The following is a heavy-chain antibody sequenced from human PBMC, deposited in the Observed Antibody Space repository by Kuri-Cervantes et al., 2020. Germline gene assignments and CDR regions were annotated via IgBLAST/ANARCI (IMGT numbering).Heavy chain of an antibody. Sequence: SVKVSCKASGYTFTSYDINWVRQAPGQGLEWMGGIIPIFGTANYAQKFQGRVTITADESTSTAYMELSSLRSEDTAVYYCAREGTYCSGGSCYATDAFDIWGQGTMVTVSS. J-gene: IGHJ3*02. CDR2: IIPIFGTA. V-gene: IGHV1-69*13. D-gene: IGHD2-15*01. CDR3: AREGTYCSGGSCYATDAFDI. CDR1: GYTFTSYD.